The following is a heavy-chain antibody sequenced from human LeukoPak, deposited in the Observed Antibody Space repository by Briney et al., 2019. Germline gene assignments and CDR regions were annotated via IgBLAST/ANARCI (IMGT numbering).Heavy chain of an antibody. J-gene: IGHJ4*02. CDR1: GFTFSSYA. Sequence: PWGSLRLSCAASGFTFSSYAMTWVRQAPGKGLEWVSSISSSGGSTYYADSVRGRFTISRDNSKNTLYLQMNSLRAEDTATYYCAKDLVTGSLDYWGQGTLVTVSS. CDR3: AKDLVTGSLDY. CDR2: ISSSGGST. V-gene: IGHV3-23*01. D-gene: IGHD3-10*01.